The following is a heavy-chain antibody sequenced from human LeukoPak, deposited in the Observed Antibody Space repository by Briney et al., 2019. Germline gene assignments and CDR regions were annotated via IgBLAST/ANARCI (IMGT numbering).Heavy chain of an antibody. CDR1: GFTFSSYG. V-gene: IGHV3-33*01. D-gene: IGHD1-26*01. J-gene: IGHJ1*01. Sequence: GGSLRLSCAASGFTFSSYGMHWVRQAPGKGLEWVAVIWYDGSNKYYADSVKGRFTISRDNSKNTLYLQTNSLRAEDTAVYYCARDRGQWELLRHFQHWGQGTLVTVSS. CDR2: IWYDGSNK. CDR3: ARDRGQWELLRHFQH.